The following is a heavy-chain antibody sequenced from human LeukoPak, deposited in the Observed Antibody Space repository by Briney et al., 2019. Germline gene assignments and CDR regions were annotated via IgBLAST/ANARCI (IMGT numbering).Heavy chain of an antibody. CDR1: GGSISSGSYY. J-gene: IGHJ4*02. CDR2: IYATGST. D-gene: IGHD6-13*01. CDR3: ARHQEQQLEDGYFDY. Sequence: SQTLSLTCTVSGGSISSGSYYWSWIRQPAGKGLEWIGRIYATGSTNYNPSLKSRVTISIDTSKNQFSLKLSSVTAADTAVYYCARHQEQQLEDGYFDYWGQGTLVTVSS. V-gene: IGHV4-61*02.